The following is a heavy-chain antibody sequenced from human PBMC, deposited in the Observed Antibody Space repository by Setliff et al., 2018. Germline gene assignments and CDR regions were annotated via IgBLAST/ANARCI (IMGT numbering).Heavy chain of an antibody. V-gene: IGHV4-59*01. CDR2: IYYSGST. CDR3: ARDRPIAAAGTFIRYYYYYGMDV. D-gene: IGHD6-13*01. CDR1: GGSISSYY. Sequence: SSETLSLTCTVSGGSISSYYWSWIRQPPGKGLEWIGYIYYSGSTNYNPSLKSRVTISVDTSKNQFSLKLSSVTAADTAVYYCARDRPIAAAGTFIRYYYYYGMDVWGQGTTVT. J-gene: IGHJ6*02.